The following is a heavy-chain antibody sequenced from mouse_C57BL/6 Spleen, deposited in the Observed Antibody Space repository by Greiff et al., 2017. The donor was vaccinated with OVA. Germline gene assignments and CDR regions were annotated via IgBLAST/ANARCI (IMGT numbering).Heavy chain of an antibody. CDR1: GFTFSSYA. D-gene: IGHD2-1*01. V-gene: IGHV5-9-1*02. J-gene: IGHJ3*01. Sequence: EVKLMESGEGLVKPGGSLKLSCAASGFTFSSYAMSWVRQTPEKRLEWVAYISSGGDYIYYADPVKGRFTISRDNARNTLYLQMSSLKSEDTAMDYCTTGNPCRFAYWGQGTLVTVSA. CDR3: TTGNPCRFAY. CDR2: ISSGGDYI.